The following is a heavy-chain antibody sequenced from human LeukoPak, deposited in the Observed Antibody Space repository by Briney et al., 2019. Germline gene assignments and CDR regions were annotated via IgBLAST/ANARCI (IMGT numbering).Heavy chain of an antibody. Sequence: GGSLRLSCAASGNYWMHWVRQAPGKGLEWVGVISYDGSNKYYADSVKGRFTISRDNSKNTVYLQMNSLGAEDTAVYYCARDLRHQLLYCLDYWGQGTLVTVSS. D-gene: IGHD2-2*02. CDR3: ARDLRHQLLYCLDY. J-gene: IGHJ4*02. CDR1: GNYW. V-gene: IGHV3-30*03. CDR2: ISYDGSNK.